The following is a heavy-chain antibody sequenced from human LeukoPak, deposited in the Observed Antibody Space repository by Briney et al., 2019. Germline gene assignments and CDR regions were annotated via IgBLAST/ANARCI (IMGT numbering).Heavy chain of an antibody. Sequence: GGSIILCCAASGFTFSDYYMSWIRQAPGKGLEWVSYISRSGSAIYYADSVKGRFTISRDNAKNSLYLQMNSLRAEDTAVYYCARVGDGYNYCFDYWSQGTLVTVSS. D-gene: IGHD5-24*01. CDR3: ARVGDGYNYCFDY. CDR2: ISRSGSAI. V-gene: IGHV3-11*01. CDR1: GFTFSDYY. J-gene: IGHJ4*02.